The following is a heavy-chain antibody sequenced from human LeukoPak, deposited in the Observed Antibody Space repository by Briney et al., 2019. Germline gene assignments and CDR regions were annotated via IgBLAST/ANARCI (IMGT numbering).Heavy chain of an antibody. Sequence: GRSLRLSCTASGFTFGDYAMSWFRQAPGKGLEWVGFIRSKAYGGTTEYAASVKGRFTISRDDSKSIAYLQMNSLKTEDTAVYYCTRERYSGYDNYFDYWGQGTLVTVSS. V-gene: IGHV3-49*03. CDR1: GFTFGDYA. D-gene: IGHD5-12*01. CDR3: TRERYSGYDNYFDY. CDR2: IRSKAYGGTT. J-gene: IGHJ4*02.